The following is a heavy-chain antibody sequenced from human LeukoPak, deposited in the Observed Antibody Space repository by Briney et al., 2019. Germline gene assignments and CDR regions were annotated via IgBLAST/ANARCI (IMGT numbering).Heavy chain of an antibody. CDR2: IYSGGST. CDR1: GFTVSSNY. V-gene: IGHV3-53*01. D-gene: IGHD2-15*01. J-gene: IGHJ4*02. Sequence: GGSLRLSCAASGFTVSSNYMSWVRQAPGKGLEWVSVIYSGGSTYYADSVKGRFTISRDNSKNTLYLQMNSLRAEDTAVYYCAKGAGYCSGGSCDYNYWGQGTLVTVSS. CDR3: AKGAGYCSGGSCDYNY.